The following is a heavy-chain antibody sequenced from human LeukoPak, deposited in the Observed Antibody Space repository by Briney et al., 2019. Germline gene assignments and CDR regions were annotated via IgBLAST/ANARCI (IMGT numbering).Heavy chain of an antibody. J-gene: IGHJ3*02. Sequence: ASVKVSCKASGYTFTSYYMHWMRQAPGQGLEWMGIINPSGGSTSYAQKFQGRVTMTRDTSTSTVYMELSSLRSEDTAVYYCARDIRKGAFDIWGQGTMVTVSS. D-gene: IGHD1-14*01. CDR2: INPSGGST. V-gene: IGHV1-46*01. CDR1: GYTFTSYY. CDR3: ARDIRKGAFDI.